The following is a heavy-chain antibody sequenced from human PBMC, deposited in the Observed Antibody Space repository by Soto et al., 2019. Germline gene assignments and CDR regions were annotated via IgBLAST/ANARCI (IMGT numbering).Heavy chain of an antibody. CDR3: ACHVLRFLEWPINYYYGMDV. Sequence: SETLSLTCTVSGGSISSSSYYWGWIRQPPGKGLEWIGSIYYSGSTYYNPSLKSRVTISVDTSKNQFSLKLSSVTAADTAVYYCACHVLRFLEWPINYYYGMDVWGQGTTVTVSS. CDR2: IYYSGST. J-gene: IGHJ6*02. CDR1: GGSISSSSYY. V-gene: IGHV4-39*01. D-gene: IGHD3-3*01.